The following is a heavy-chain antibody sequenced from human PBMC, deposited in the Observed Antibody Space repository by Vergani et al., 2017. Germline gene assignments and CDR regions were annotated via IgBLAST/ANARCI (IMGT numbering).Heavy chain of an antibody. V-gene: IGHV3-30*02. J-gene: IGHJ1*01. Sequence: QVQLVESGGGVVQPGGSLRLSCIASGFNFRIYCMHWVRQAPGKGLEWVAFIRYDGSKRFYGDSVRGRFTISRDNSQTTVFLQMNSLRADDSAVYYCTKAGQYDSDNFHDSWGQGALVTVSS. CDR3: TKAGQYDSDNFHDS. D-gene: IGHD3-22*01. CDR1: GFNFRIYC. CDR2: IRYDGSKR.